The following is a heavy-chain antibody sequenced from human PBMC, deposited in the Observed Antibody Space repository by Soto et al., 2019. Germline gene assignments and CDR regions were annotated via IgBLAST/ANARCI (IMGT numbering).Heavy chain of an antibody. CDR3: AADPSYYDSNESPGYYYGMDV. CDR2: IVVGSGNT. V-gene: IGHV1-58*01. Sequence: ASVKVSCKASGFTFTSSAVQWVRQARGQRLEWIGWIVVGSGNTNYAQKFQERVTITRDMSTSTAYMELSSLRSEDTAVYYCAADPSYYDSNESPGYYYGMDVWGQGTTVTVSS. J-gene: IGHJ6*02. D-gene: IGHD3-22*01. CDR1: GFTFTSSA.